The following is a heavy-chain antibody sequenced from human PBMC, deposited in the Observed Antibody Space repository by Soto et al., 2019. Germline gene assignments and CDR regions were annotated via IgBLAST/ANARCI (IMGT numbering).Heavy chain of an antibody. Sequence: SETLRHTYSVVWGTSMVLYGRWIRQPPGKGLEWIGYIYYSGSTNYNPSLKSRVTISVDTPKNQFSLKLTSVTAADTAVYYCARGVATIGPWGQGTLVTVSS. V-gene: IGHV4-59*11. CDR3: ARGVATIGP. D-gene: IGHD5-12*01. CDR1: WGTSMVLY. J-gene: IGHJ5*02. CDR2: IYYSGST.